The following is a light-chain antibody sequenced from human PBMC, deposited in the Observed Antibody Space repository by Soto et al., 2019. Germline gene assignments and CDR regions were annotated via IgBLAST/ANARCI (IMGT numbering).Light chain of an antibody. CDR2: AAS. J-gene: IGKJ4*01. V-gene: IGKV1-17*01. CDR1: QGIGSA. CDR3: LQHNSYPPA. Sequence: DIQMTQSPSSLSASVGDRVTITCRASQGIGSALGWYQQKPRKAPTRLIYAASSLQSGVPSRFSGSGSGTGFTLVIICLQPEDFTTYYCLQHNSYPPAFGGGNKVEIK.